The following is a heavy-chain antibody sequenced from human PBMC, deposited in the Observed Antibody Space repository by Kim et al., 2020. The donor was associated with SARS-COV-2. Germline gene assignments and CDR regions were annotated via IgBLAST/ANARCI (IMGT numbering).Heavy chain of an antibody. V-gene: IGHV4-30-2*04. J-gene: IGHJ4*02. CDR3: ARIVRPYDNSGYSYYFDY. D-gene: IGHD3-22*01. Sequence: LKSRVTLSVDTSKNHFSLRLSSVTAADTAVYYCARIVRPYDNSGYSYYFDYWGQGTLVTVSS.